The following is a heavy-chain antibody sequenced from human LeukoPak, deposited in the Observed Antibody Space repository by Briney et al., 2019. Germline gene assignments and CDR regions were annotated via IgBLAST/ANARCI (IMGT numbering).Heavy chain of an antibody. Sequence: PSETLSLTCAVSGGSISSSNWWSWVRQPPGKGLEWIGEIYHSGSTNYNPSLKSRVTISVDKSKNQFSLKLSSVTAADTAVYYCARDSWEGAGISDYWGQGTLVTVSS. CDR2: IYHSGST. J-gene: IGHJ4*02. D-gene: IGHD6-19*01. V-gene: IGHV4-4*02. CDR3: ARDSWEGAGISDY. CDR1: GGSISSSNW.